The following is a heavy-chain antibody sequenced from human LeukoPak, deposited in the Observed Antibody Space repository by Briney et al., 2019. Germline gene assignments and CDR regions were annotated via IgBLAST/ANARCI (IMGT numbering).Heavy chain of an antibody. D-gene: IGHD6-19*01. CDR1: GFTFSDYY. CDR2: ISSSGSTI. Sequence: GALRLSCAASGFTFSDYYMSWIRRAPGKGREWVSYISSSGSTIYYADSVKGRFTISRDNAKNSLYLQMNSLRAEDTAVYYCAREGYSSGWYQARPTEWGQGTLVTVSS. J-gene: IGHJ1*01. V-gene: IGHV3-11*01. CDR3: AREGYSSGWYQARPTE.